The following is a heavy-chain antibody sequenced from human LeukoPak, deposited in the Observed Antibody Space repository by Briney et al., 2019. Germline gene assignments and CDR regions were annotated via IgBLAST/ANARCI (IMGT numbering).Heavy chain of an antibody. CDR1: GFTFSSYW. Sequence: GGSLRLSCAASGFTFSSYWMSWVRQAPGKGLEWVANIKQDGSEKYYVDSVKGRFTISRDNAKNSLYLQMNSLRAEDTAVYYCARDGSGWYYYYYMDVWGKGTTVTVSS. CDR3: ARDGSGWYYYYYMDV. J-gene: IGHJ6*03. D-gene: IGHD6-19*01. CDR2: IKQDGSEK. V-gene: IGHV3-7*01.